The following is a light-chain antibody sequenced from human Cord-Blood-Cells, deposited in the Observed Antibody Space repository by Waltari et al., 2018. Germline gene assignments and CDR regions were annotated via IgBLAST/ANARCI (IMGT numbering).Light chain of an antibody. Sequence: QSALTQPASVSGSPGQSITISCTGTSSDGGRYNLVSWYHQHPGKPPKLMIYEGSKRPSGVSNRFSGSKSGNTASLTISGLQAEDEADYYCCSYAGSSTWVFGGGTKLTVL. CDR2: EGS. CDR3: CSYAGSSTWV. J-gene: IGLJ3*02. CDR1: SSDGGRYNL. V-gene: IGLV2-23*01.